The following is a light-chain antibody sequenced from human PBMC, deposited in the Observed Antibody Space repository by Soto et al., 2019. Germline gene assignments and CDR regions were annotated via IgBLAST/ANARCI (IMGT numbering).Light chain of an antibody. V-gene: IGKV1-12*01. CDR3: QHASDPPYT. Sequence: DIQMTQSPSSLSVSVGERVTITCRASQPIANWLAWYQQRPGHAPDLLIHGASTLHSGVPPRFSGTGYGTDFTLTITSLQPEDLATYLCQHASDPPYTFGQGTKLEI. J-gene: IGKJ2*01. CDR2: GAS. CDR1: QPIANW.